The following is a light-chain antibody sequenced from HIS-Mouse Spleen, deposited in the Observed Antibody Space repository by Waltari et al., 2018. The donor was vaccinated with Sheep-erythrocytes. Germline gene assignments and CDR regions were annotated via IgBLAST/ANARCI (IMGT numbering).Light chain of an antibody. V-gene: IGLV2-8*01. CDR2: EVS. J-gene: IGLJ3*02. Sequence: QSALTQPPSASGSPGQSVTISCTGTSSDVGCYNYVSWYQQHPGKAPKLMIYEVSKRPSGVPDRFSGSTSGHTASLTVSGLQAEDEADYYCSSYAGSNNWVFGGGTKLTVL. CDR1: SSDVGCYNY. CDR3: SSYAGSNNWV.